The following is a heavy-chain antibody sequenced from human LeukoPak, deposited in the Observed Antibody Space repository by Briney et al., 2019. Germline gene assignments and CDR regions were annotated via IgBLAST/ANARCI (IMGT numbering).Heavy chain of an antibody. V-gene: IGHV5-51*01. J-gene: IGHJ5*02. D-gene: IGHD2-15*01. CDR2: IYPGDSDT. CDR3: ARYCSGGSCYKRGTSWFDP. CDR1: GFSFTSYW. Sequence: GESLKISCKGSGFSFTSYWIGWVRQMPGKGLEWMGIIYPGDSDTRYSPSFQGQVTISADKSISTAYLQWSSLKASDTAMYYCARYCSGGSCYKRGTSWFDPWGQGTLVTVPS.